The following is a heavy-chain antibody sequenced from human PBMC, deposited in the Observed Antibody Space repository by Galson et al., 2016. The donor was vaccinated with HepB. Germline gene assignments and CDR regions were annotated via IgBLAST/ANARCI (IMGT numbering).Heavy chain of an antibody. D-gene: IGHD6-19*01. J-gene: IGHJ4*02. CDR1: GFIFKNYL. CDR3: ARDRTTGDSSAWYDALDY. Sequence: SLRLSCAASGFIFKNYLMAWVRQAPGQGLEWVANIKRDGSQKEYVDSVKGRFTISRDNARSLLYLQMYSLRVEDTAVYYCARDRTTGDSSAWYDALDYWGQGTPVTISS. CDR2: IKRDGSQK. V-gene: IGHV3-7*01.